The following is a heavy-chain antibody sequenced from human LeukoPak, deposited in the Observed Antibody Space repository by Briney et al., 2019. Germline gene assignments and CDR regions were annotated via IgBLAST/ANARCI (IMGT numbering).Heavy chain of an antibody. CDR2: ISNSGGST. V-gene: IGHV3-23*01. CDR1: AFTFSTYA. CDR3: AKDGLRSDYYYYMDV. D-gene: IGHD4-17*01. Sequence: GGSLRLSCAASAFTFSTYAMSWVRQAPGKGLEWVSGISNSGGSTYYADSVKGRFTISRDNSKNTLYLQMNSLRAEDTAVYHCAKDGLRSDYYYYMDVWGKGTTVTMSS. J-gene: IGHJ6*03.